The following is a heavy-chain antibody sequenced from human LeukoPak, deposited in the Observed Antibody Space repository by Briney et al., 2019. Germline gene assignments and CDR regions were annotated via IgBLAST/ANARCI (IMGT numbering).Heavy chain of an antibody. Sequence: GESLKISCKGSGYSFTSYWIVWVRQMPGKGLEWMGIIYPGDSDTRYSPSFQGQVTISADKSISTAYLQWSSLKASDTAMYYCARYEYSSSSGNWCDPWGQGTLVTVSS. CDR3: ARYEYSSSSGNWCDP. CDR2: IYPGDSDT. D-gene: IGHD6-6*01. J-gene: IGHJ5*02. V-gene: IGHV5-51*01. CDR1: GYSFTSYW.